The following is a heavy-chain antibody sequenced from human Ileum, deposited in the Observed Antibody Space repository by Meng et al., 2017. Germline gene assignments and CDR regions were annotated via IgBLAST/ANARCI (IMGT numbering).Heavy chain of an antibody. Sequence: GESLKISCAASGFTFSSYAITWVRQAPGKGLEWVSTISGSGGSTYYADSVKGRFTISTDNSKNTLYLQMNSLRAEDTAVYYCARNFRFFDLWGRGTLVTVSS. CDR1: GFTFSSYA. J-gene: IGHJ2*01. V-gene: IGHV3-23*01. CDR3: ARNFRFFDL. CDR2: ISGSGGST.